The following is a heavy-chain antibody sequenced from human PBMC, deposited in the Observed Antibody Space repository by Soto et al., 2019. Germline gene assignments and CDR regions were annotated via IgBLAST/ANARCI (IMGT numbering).Heavy chain of an antibody. CDR2: INAGNGNT. V-gene: IGHV1-3*05. Sequence: QVQLVQSGAEEKKPGASVKVSCKASGYTFTSYAMHWVRQAPGQRLEWMGWINAGNGNTKYSQKFQGRVTITRDPSASTAYMGLSRLRSEDTAVYYCARSIVMVTALDYWGQGTLVTVSS. CDR1: GYTFTSYA. D-gene: IGHD2-21*02. CDR3: ARSIVMVTALDY. J-gene: IGHJ4*02.